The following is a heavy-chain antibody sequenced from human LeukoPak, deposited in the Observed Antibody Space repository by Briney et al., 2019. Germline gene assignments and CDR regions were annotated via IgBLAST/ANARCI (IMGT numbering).Heavy chain of an antibody. CDR3: ARGAGTGHMITFGGVIAAKYNWFDP. J-gene: IGHJ5*02. Sequence: ASVKVSCKASGYTFTSYYMHWVRQAPGQGLEWMGIINPSGGSTSYAQKFQGRVTMTRDTSTSTVYMEPSSLRSEDTAVYYCARGAGTGHMITFGGVIAAKYNWFDPWGQGTLVTVSS. CDR2: INPSGGST. CDR1: GYTFTSYY. V-gene: IGHV1-46*01. D-gene: IGHD3-16*02.